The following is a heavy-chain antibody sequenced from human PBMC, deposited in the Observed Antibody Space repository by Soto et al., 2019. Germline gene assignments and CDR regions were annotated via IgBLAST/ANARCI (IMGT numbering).Heavy chain of an antibody. CDR3: AKAPGVTPTTVFLNYYGMDV. J-gene: IGHJ6*02. Sequence: GGSLRLSCAASGFTFSSYGMHWVRQATGKGLEWVAVISYDGSNKYYADSVKGRFTISRDNSKNTLYLQMNSLRAEDTAVYYCAKAPGVTPTTVFLNYYGMDVWGQGTTVTVSS. D-gene: IGHD2-21*02. CDR2: ISYDGSNK. CDR1: GFTFSSYG. V-gene: IGHV3-30*18.